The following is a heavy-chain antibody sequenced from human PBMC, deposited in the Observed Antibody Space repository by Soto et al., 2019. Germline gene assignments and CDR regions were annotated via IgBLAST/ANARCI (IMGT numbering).Heavy chain of an antibody. CDR2: TSGSGGST. CDR1: GFTFSTYA. D-gene: IGHD2-8*01. Sequence: PGGSLRLSCAASGFTFSTYAMSWVRQAPGKGLEWVSATSGSGGSTYYADSVKGRFSISRDNSKNTLYLQMNSLRAEDTAVYYCAKGSYCTNGICYNYWGQGTLVTVSS. CDR3: AKGSYCTNGICYNY. V-gene: IGHV3-23*01. J-gene: IGHJ4*02.